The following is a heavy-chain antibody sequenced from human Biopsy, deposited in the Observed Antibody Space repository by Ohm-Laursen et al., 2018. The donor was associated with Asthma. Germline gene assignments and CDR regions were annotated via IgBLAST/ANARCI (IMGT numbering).Heavy chain of an antibody. V-gene: IGHV3-30*01. CDR2: ISKDASTQ. CDR1: GFSFSNFA. Sequence: SLRLSCVASGFSFSNFAIHWVRQAPGKGLEWVGVISKDASTQDYADSVKGRFTMTRDNSKNTLDLQMNSLREEDTAVYYCVRDGTDDAFDIWGQGTVVSVSS. D-gene: IGHD1-1*01. J-gene: IGHJ3*02. CDR3: VRDGTDDAFDI.